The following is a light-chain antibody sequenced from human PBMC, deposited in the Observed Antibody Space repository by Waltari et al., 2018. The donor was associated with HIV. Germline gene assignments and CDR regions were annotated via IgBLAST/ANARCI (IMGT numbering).Light chain of an antibody. CDR1: IRDLGDFNY. CDR3: CSYADDYTWV. CDR2: DVN. Sequence: QSALTQPRSVSGSPGQSVTISFTGTIRDLGDFNYASWYQHHPAKAPKRMIFDVNKRPSGVPDRFSGSKSGNTASLTISGLQAEDEADYYCCSYADDYTWVFGGGTKLTVL. J-gene: IGLJ3*02. V-gene: IGLV2-11*01.